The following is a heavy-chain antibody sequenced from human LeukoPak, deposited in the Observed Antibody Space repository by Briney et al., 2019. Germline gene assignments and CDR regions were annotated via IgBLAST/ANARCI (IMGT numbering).Heavy chain of an antibody. D-gene: IGHD3-10*01. CDR1: GFGFSSYN. Sequence: GGSLRLSCAASGFGFSSYNMNWVRQTPGKGLEWVSSISSSNINTYYAGSVKGRFTISRDNAKNSLYLQMSGLRAEDTAVYYCAKDLVRYGSGRIPSLKNDYWGQGTLVTVSS. J-gene: IGHJ4*02. V-gene: IGHV3-21*01. CDR3: AKDLVRYGSGRIPSLKNDY. CDR2: ISSSNINT.